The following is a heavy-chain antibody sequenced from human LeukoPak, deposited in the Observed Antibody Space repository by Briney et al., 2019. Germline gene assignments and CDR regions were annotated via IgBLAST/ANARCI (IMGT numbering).Heavy chain of an antibody. V-gene: IGHV3-11*03. D-gene: IGHD5-24*01. CDR2: ISSRSDYT. J-gene: IGHJ2*01. Sequence: PGGSLRLSCAASGFTFRDYYMSWIRQAPGKGLEWVSYISSRSDYTNYADSVKGRFTISRDNSKNTLYLQMNSLRAEDTAVYYCARNSRWLEAKPLRQDSYWYFDLWGRGTLVTVSS. CDR1: GFTFRDYY. CDR3: ARNSRWLEAKPLRQDSYWYFDL.